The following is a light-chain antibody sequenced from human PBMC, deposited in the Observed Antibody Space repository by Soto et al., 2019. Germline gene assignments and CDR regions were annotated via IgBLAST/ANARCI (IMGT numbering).Light chain of an antibody. CDR1: SSDVGSYNY. J-gene: IGLJ1*01. V-gene: IGLV2-8*01. Sequence: QSALTQPPSASGSPGQSVTISCTGTSSDVGSYNYVSWYQQHPGKAPKLMIYDVSKRPSGVPDRFSGSKSGNTASLTVSWLQAEDEADYYCSAYAGSYTRYVFGTGTKLTVL. CDR3: SAYAGSYTRYV. CDR2: DVS.